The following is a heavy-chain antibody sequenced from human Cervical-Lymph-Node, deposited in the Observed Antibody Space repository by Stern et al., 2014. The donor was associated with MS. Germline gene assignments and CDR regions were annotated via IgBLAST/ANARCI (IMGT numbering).Heavy chain of an antibody. Sequence: VQLVESGGGVVQPGRSLRLSCAASGFTFSSYGMHWVRQAPGKGLGWVAVVYFDGNNKYYADSVKGRFTISRDNSRNTLYLQMNSLRAEDTAVYYCARGNRYYYYAMDVWGQGTTVTVSS. CDR1: GFTFSSYG. CDR3: ARGNRYYYYAMDV. V-gene: IGHV3-33*01. CDR2: VYFDGNNK. J-gene: IGHJ6*02. D-gene: IGHD1-14*01.